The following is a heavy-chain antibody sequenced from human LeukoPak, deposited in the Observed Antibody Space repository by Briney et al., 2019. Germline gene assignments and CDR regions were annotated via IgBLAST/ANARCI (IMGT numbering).Heavy chain of an antibody. D-gene: IGHD6-13*01. V-gene: IGHV4-34*01. Sequence: SETLSLTCAVYGGSFSGYYWSWIRQPPGKGLEWIGEINHSGSTNYNPSLKSRVTMSVDTSKNQFSLRLRSVTAADTAVYYCARQIASAGTAGFDFWGQGALVAVSS. CDR1: GGSFSGYY. CDR3: ARQIASAGTAGFDF. CDR2: INHSGST. J-gene: IGHJ4*02.